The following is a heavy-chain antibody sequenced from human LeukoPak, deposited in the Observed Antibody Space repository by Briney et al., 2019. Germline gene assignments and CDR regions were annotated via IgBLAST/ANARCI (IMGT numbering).Heavy chain of an antibody. Sequence: PSETLSLTCAVYGGSFSGYYWSWIRQPPGKGLEWIGEINHSGSTNYNPSLKSRVTISVDTSKNQFSLKLSSVTAADTAVYYCASGTWTATSSYWGQGTLVTVSS. CDR2: INHSGST. J-gene: IGHJ4*02. V-gene: IGHV4-34*01. CDR1: GGSFSGYY. D-gene: IGHD3/OR15-3a*01. CDR3: ASGTWTATSSY.